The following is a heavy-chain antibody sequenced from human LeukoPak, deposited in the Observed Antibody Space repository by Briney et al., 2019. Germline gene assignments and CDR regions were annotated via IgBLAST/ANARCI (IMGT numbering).Heavy chain of an antibody. CDR3: ARVRMVRGVNWFDP. CDR1: QFTFNGSW. D-gene: IGHD3-10*01. J-gene: IGHJ5*02. V-gene: IGHV3-53*01. CDR2: IYSGGST. Sequence: GGSLRLSCADSQFTFNGSWMSWVRQAPGKGLEWVSVIYSGGSTYYADSVKGRFTISRDNSKNTLYLQMNSLRAEDTAVYYCARVRMVRGVNWFDPWGQGTLVTVSS.